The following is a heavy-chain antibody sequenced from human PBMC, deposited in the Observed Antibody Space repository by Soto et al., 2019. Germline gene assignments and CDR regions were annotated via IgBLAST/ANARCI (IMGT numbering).Heavy chain of an antibody. D-gene: IGHD1-26*01. CDR2: IDPSDSYT. CDR3: TRHSTHRSYGRDAFDI. Sequence: GESLKISCKGSGYSFTSYWISWVRQMPGKGLEWMGRIDPSDSYTNYSPSFQGHVTISADKSIRTAYLQWSSLKASDTAMYYCTRHSTHRSYGRDAFDIWGQGTMVTV. V-gene: IGHV5-10-1*01. J-gene: IGHJ3*02. CDR1: GYSFTSYW.